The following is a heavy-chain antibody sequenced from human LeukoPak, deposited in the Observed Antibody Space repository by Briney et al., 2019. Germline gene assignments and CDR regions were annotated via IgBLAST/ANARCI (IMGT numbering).Heavy chain of an antibody. CDR1: GYSFTSYW. CDR2: INTDGSST. CDR3: ARAAQVVPAAISHYYYYYMDV. Sequence: GESLKISCKGSGYSFTSYWMHWVRQAPGKGLVWVSRINTDGSSTSYADSVKGRFTISRDNAKNTLYLQMNSLRAEDTAVYYCARAAQVVPAAISHYYYYYMDVWGKGTTVTVSS. J-gene: IGHJ6*03. V-gene: IGHV3-74*01. D-gene: IGHD2-2*01.